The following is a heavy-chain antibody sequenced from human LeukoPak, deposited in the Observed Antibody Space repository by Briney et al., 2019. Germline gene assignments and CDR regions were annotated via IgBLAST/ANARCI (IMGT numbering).Heavy chain of an antibody. CDR3: ARDPVQPGDYYDSRGGYDY. CDR1: GYTFTSYD. Sequence: GASVKVSCKASGYTFTSYDINWVRQATGQGLEWMGWMNPNSGNTGYAQKFQGRVTITTDESTSTAYMELSSLRSEDTAVYYCARDPVQPGDYYDSRGGYDYWGQGTLVTVSS. V-gene: IGHV1-8*01. J-gene: IGHJ4*02. D-gene: IGHD3-22*01. CDR2: MNPNSGNT.